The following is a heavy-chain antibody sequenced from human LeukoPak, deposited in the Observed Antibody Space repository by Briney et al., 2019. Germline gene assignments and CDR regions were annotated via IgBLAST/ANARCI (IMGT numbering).Heavy chain of an antibody. CDR1: GFTFSSYA. CDR3: AKPPERYCSSTSCYQIFDY. J-gene: IGHJ4*02. Sequence: GGSPRLSCAASGFTFSSYAMSWVRQAPGKGLEWVSAISGSGGSTYYADSVKGRFTISRDNSKNTLYLQMNSLRAEDTAVYYCAKPPERYCSSTSCYQIFDYWGQGTLVTVSS. CDR2: ISGSGGST. D-gene: IGHD2-2*01. V-gene: IGHV3-23*01.